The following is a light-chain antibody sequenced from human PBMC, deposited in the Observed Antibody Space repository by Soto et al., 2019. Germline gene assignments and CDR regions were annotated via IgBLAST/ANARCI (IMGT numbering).Light chain of an antibody. V-gene: IGKV1-5*01. CDR3: QQYNSYSRT. CDR1: QSISSC. CDR2: DAS. J-gene: IGKJ1*01. Sequence: DIEMTQSPSTLSVSLGDRATISCRASQSISSCLAWYQQKPGKAPKLLIYDASNLESGVPSRFSGSGSGTEFTLTISSLQPDDFAYYYCQQYNSYSRTFGQGTKVEIK.